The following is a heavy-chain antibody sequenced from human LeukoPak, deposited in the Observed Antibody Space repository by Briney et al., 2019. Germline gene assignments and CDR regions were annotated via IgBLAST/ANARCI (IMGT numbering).Heavy chain of an antibody. Sequence: KPGGSLRLSCASSGFTFNTYTLNWVRQAPGKGLEWVSSIGSSRNYIYYADSVKGRFTISRDNAKKLMYLQMNSLRAEDTAVYYCARHYGSGSSYSPFDFWGQGTLVTVSS. V-gene: IGHV3-21*01. J-gene: IGHJ4*02. CDR2: IGSSRNYI. CDR1: GFTFNTYT. CDR3: ARHYGSGSSYSPFDF. D-gene: IGHD3-10*01.